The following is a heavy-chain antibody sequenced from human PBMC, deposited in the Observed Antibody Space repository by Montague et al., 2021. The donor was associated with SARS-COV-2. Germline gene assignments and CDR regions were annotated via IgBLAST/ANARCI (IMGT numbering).Heavy chain of an antibody. V-gene: IGHV4-61*02. D-gene: IGHD1-26*01. J-gene: IGHJ4*02. Sequence: TLSLTGTVSGASISTGIYYWSWIRQPAGKGLEWIGRIRTTGHTDYNSSLESRVFMSVDTSTNQFSRSLTSVTAADTAVYFCARFGSGTLEFDLWGQGTLVTVSS. CDR2: IRTTGHT. CDR1: GASISTGIYY. CDR3: ARFGSGTLEFDL.